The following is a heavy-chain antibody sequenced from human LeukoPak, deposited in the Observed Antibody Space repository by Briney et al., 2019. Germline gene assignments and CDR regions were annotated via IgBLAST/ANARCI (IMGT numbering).Heavy chain of an antibody. CDR3: ASPGNYYYDSSGYWDDAFDI. CDR1: GYSFTSYW. V-gene: IGHV5-51*01. Sequence: GESLKISCRGFGYSFTSYWIAWVRQMPGKGLEWMGIIYPGDSDTRYSPSFQGLVTFSADKSISTAYLQWSSLKASDTAMYYCASPGNYYYDSSGYWDDAFDIWGQGTMVTVSS. CDR2: IYPGDSDT. D-gene: IGHD3-22*01. J-gene: IGHJ3*02.